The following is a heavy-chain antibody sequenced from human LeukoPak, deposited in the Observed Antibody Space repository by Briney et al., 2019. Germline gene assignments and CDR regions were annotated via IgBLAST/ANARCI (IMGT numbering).Heavy chain of an antibody. CDR1: GGSISSGGYS. CDR3: ARVSYYGSGSWDV. Sequence: RSSETLSLTCAVSGGSISSGGYSWSWIRQPPGKGLEWIGYIYHSGSTYYNPSLKSRVTISVDRSKNQYSLKLSSVTAADTAVYYCARVSYYGSGSWDVWGQGTTVTVSS. J-gene: IGHJ6*02. CDR2: IYHSGST. D-gene: IGHD3-10*01. V-gene: IGHV4-30-2*01.